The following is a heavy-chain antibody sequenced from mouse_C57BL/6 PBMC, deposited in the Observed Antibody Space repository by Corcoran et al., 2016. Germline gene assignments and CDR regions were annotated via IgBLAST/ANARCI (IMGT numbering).Heavy chain of an antibody. CDR2: IYPGSGNT. J-gene: IGHJ4*01. V-gene: IGHV1-76*01. Sequence: QVQLKQSGAELVRPGASVKLSCKASGYTFTDYYINWVKQRPGQGLEWIARIYPGSGNTYYNEKFKGKATLTAEKSSSTAYMQLSSLTSEDSAVYFCARSGTKEGYYAMDYWGQGTSVTVSS. CDR3: ARSGTKEGYYAMDY. D-gene: IGHD3-1*01. CDR1: GYTFTDYY.